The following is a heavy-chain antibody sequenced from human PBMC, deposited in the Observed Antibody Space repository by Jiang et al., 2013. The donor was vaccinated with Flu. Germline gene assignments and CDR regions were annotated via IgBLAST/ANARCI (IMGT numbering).Heavy chain of an antibody. CDR3: ASSVTYYYGSSGWGTFDY. Sequence: AEVKKPGASVKVSCKASGYTFTSYAMHWVRQAPGQRLEWMGWINAGNGNTKYSQKFQGRVTITRDTSASTAYMELSSLRSEDTAVYYCASSVTYYYGSSGWGTFDYWGQGTLVTVSS. V-gene: IGHV1-3*01. CDR2: INAGNGNT. D-gene: IGHD3-22*01. CDR1: GYTFTSYA. J-gene: IGHJ4*02.